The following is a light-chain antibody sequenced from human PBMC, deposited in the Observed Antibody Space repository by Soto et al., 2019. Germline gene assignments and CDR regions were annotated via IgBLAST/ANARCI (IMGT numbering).Light chain of an antibody. J-gene: IGLJ1*01. CDR2: EGN. Sequence: QSALTQPASVSGSPGQSITISCTGTSSDVGNYNRVSWYQQHPGKAPKLMIYEGNKRPSGVSNRFSGSNSGNTASLTISVLQAEDEADYYCCSKAGTPVFYVFGTGTKLTVL. CDR3: CSKAGTPVFYV. V-gene: IGLV2-23*01. CDR1: SSDVGNYNR.